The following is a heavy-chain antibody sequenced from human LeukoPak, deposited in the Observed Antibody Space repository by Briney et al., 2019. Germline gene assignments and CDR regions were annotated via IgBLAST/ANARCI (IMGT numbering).Heavy chain of an antibody. V-gene: IGHV1-46*01. CDR2: INPSGGST. D-gene: IGHD6-19*01. CDR3: ATRPGIAVAGLDF. CDR1: GYTFASYY. Sequence: ASVKVSCKASGYTFASYYMHWVRQAPGQGLEGMGIINPSGGSTSYAQKFQGRVTMTRDTSATTAYMELSSLRSEDTAVYYCATRPGIAVAGLDFWGQGTLVTVSS. J-gene: IGHJ4*02.